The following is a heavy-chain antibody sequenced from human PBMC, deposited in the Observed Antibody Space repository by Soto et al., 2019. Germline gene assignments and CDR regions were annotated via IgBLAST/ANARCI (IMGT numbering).Heavy chain of an antibody. CDR3: ARGGRQIDY. Sequence: EVQLVESGGGLVKPGGSLRLSCAASGFTFSSYSMNWVRQAPGKGLEWVSSISRSSSYIYYADSVKGRFTISRDNAKNSLYLQMNSLRAEDTAVYYCARGGRQIDYWGQGTLVTVSS. CDR1: GFTFSSYS. CDR2: ISRSSSYI. V-gene: IGHV3-21*01. J-gene: IGHJ4*02.